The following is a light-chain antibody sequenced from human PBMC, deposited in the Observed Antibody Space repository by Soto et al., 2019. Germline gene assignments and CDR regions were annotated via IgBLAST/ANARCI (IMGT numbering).Light chain of an antibody. Sequence: QSVLTQPASVSGSPGHSIASSCTGTSSDVGAYNYVSWYQQHPGKAPKLMIYDVSNRPSGVSNRFSGSKSGNTASLTISGLQAEDEADYYCNSYTTNSTYVFGTGNKVTVL. J-gene: IGLJ1*01. CDR1: SSDVGAYNY. CDR3: NSYTTNSTYV. V-gene: IGLV2-14*03. CDR2: DVS.